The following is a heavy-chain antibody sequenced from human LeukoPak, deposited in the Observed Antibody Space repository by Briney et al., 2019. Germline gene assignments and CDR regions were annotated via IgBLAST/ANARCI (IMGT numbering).Heavy chain of an antibody. J-gene: IGHJ6*02. CDR2: INPSGGST. V-gene: IGHV1-46*01. Sequence: ASVKVSCKASGYTFTSYYMHWVRQAPGQGLEWMGIINPSGGSTSYAQKFQGRVTVTRDTSTSTVYMELSSLRSEDTAVYYCARDSGPDYYGYYYYGMDVWGQGTTVTVSS. CDR1: GYTFTSYY. D-gene: IGHD3-22*01. CDR3: ARDSGPDYYGYYYYGMDV.